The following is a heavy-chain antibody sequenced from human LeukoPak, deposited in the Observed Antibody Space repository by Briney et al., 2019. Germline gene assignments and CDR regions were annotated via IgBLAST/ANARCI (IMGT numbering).Heavy chain of an antibody. CDR3: ARLDAQQLADYFDY. CDR1: GYTFTGYY. V-gene: IGHV1-2*02. CDR2: INPNSGGT. Sequence: ASVKVSCKASGYTFTGYYMHWVRHAPGQGLEWMGWINPNSGGTNYAQKFQGRVTMTRDTSISTAYMELSRLRSDDTAVYYCARLDAQQLADYFDYWGQGTLVTVSS. D-gene: IGHD6-13*01. J-gene: IGHJ4*02.